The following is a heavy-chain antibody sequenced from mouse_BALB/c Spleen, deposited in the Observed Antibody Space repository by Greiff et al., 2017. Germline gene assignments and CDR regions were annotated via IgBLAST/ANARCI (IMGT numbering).Heavy chain of an antibody. CDR3: ARDYYGSSFDY. CDR2: ISYSGSN. D-gene: IGHD1-1*01. V-gene: IGHV3-2*02. CDR1: GYSITSDYA. J-gene: IGHJ2*01. Sequence: EVHLVESGPGLVKPSQSLSLTCTVTGYSITSDYAWNWIRQFPGNKLEWMGYISYSGSNSYNPSLKSRISITRDTSKNQFFLQLNSVTTEDTATYYCARDYYGSSFDYWGQGTTLTVSS.